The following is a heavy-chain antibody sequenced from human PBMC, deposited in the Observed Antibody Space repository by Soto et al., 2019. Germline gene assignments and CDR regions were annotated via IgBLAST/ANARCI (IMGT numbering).Heavy chain of an antibody. CDR2: IYYSGST. CDR3: ARDLRHSQSVGTSRGLDV. CDR1: GGSISSGGYY. J-gene: IGHJ6*02. V-gene: IGHV4-31*03. Sequence: QVQLQESGPGLVKPSQTRSFTCTVSGGSISSGGYYWSWIRQHPGKGLEWIGYIYYSGSTYYNPSLKSRVTISVDTSKNQFSLKLSSVTAADTAVYYCARDLRHSQSVGTSRGLDVWGQGTTVTVSS. D-gene: IGHD6-13*01.